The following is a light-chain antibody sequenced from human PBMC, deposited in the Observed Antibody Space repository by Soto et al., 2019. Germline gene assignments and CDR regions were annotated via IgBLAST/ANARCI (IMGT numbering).Light chain of an antibody. Sequence: DIQMTQSPSSLSASVGDRVTISCQASQHISNSLNWYQQKSGKAPKLLIYDASKLETGVPARFSGSRSGTDFTFTISSLQPEDFVAYYCQQYDTVPYTFGQGTKLEIK. CDR3: QQYDTVPYT. V-gene: IGKV1-33*01. J-gene: IGKJ2*01. CDR1: QHISNS. CDR2: DAS.